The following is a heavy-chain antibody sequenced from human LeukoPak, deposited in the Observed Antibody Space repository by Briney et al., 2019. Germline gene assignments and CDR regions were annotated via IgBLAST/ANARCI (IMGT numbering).Heavy chain of an antibody. D-gene: IGHD2-21*01. J-gene: IGHJ4*02. CDR1: GFTFSSYA. V-gene: IGHV3-23*01. CDR3: AKEAASSLAYCGGDCYSYYFDY. Sequence: GGSLRLSCAASGFTFSSYAMSWVRQAPGKGLEWVSAISGSGGSTYYADSVKGRFTISRDNSKNTLYLQMNSLRAEDTAVYYCAKEAASSLAYCGGDCYSYYFDYWGQGTLVTVSS. CDR2: ISGSGGST.